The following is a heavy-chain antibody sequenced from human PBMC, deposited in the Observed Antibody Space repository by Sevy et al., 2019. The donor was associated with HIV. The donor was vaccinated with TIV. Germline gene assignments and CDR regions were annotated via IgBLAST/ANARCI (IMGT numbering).Heavy chain of an antibody. J-gene: IGHJ5*02. CDR3: ARGTCRSMKGGWFDP. CDR2: ISYDGSNK. CDR1: GFTFSSDA. D-gene: IGHD3-22*01. V-gene: IGHV3-30-3*01. Sequence: GGSLRLSCAASGFTFSSDAMHWVHQAPGKGLEWVAVISYDGSNKYYADSVKGRFTISRDNSKNTLYLQMNSLRAEDTAVYYCARGTCRSMKGGWFDPWGQGTLVTVSS.